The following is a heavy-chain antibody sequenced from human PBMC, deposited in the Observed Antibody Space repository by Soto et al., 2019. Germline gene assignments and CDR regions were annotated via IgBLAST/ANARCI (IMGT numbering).Heavy chain of an antibody. CDR1: GFTFSDHD. Sequence: EVQLVESGGGLVQPGGSLRLSCAASGFTFSDHDMDWVRQAPGKGLEWIGRSRNKGNDYVTHYAASVKGRITISRDDSMNSVYLQMNSLKIDDTAVYYCGRAGFAHGTDVWGQGTTVTVSS. V-gene: IGHV3-72*01. CDR2: SRNKGNDYVT. CDR3: GRAGFAHGTDV. J-gene: IGHJ6*02. D-gene: IGHD3-16*01.